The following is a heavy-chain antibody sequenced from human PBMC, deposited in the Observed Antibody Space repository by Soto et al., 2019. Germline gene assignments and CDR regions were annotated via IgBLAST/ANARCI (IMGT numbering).Heavy chain of an antibody. J-gene: IGHJ4*02. CDR1: GFTFSNAW. V-gene: IGHV3-15*01. D-gene: IGHD2-2*01. CDR3: TTVGCCRSTSCPDRDFDY. Sequence: EVQLVESGGGLVKPGGSLRLSCAASGFTFSNAWMSWVRQAPGKGLEWVGRIKSKTDGGTTDYAAPVKGRFTISRDDSKNTLYLQMNSLKTEDTAVYYCTTVGCCRSTSCPDRDFDYCGQGTLVTVSS. CDR2: IKSKTDGGTT.